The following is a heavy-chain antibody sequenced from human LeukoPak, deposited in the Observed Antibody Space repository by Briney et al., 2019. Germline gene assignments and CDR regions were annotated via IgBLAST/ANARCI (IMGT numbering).Heavy chain of an antibody. J-gene: IGHJ5*01. D-gene: IGHD1-14*01. CDR1: GYTFTGYF. V-gene: IGHV1-2*02. CDR2: INPNIGAT. Sequence: GASVKVSFKASGYTFTGYFMHWVRQAPGQGLEWMGWINPNIGATKYARKFQGRVTMTRDTSISTAYMELSRLRSDDTAVYYCARGQVTDDLVSLGHRTLVTVSS. CDR3: ARGQVTDDLVS.